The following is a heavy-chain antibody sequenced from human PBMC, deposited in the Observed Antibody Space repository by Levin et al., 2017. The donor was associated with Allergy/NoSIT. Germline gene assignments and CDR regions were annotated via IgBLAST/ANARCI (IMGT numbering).Heavy chain of an antibody. Sequence: PGGSLRLSCAASGFTFSRYWMSWVRQAPGKRLEWVANIKQDGSEKHYVDSLKGRFSISRDNAKNSLYLQMNSLRVEDTAVYYCASRIDGSYWWGQGTLVTVSS. CDR2: IKQDGSEK. V-gene: IGHV3-7*01. J-gene: IGHJ4*02. CDR3: ASRIDGSYW. D-gene: IGHD3-10*01. CDR1: GFTFSRYW.